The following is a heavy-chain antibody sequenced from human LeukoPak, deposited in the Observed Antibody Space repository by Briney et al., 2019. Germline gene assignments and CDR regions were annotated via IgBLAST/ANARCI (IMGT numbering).Heavy chain of an antibody. Sequence: RASVTVSCTASGYTFTGYYMHWVRQAPGQGLEWMGWINPNSGGTNYAQKFQGRVTMTRDTSISTAYMELSRLRSDDTAVYYCARDGSGYYYYYMDVWGKGTTVTISS. D-gene: IGHD2-15*01. J-gene: IGHJ6*03. CDR3: ARDGSGYYYYYMDV. V-gene: IGHV1-2*02. CDR2: INPNSGGT. CDR1: GYTFTGYY.